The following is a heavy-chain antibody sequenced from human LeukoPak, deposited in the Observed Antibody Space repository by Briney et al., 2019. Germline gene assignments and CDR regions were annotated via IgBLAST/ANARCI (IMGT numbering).Heavy chain of an antibody. CDR2: IKSKTDGGTT. CDR1: GFTFSDYY. CDR3: TTRLRDYGDYGVGY. V-gene: IGHV3-15*01. J-gene: IGHJ4*02. D-gene: IGHD4-17*01. Sequence: GGSLRLSCAASGFTFSDYYMSWIRQAPGKGLEWVGRIKSKTDGGTTDYAAPVKGSFTISRDDSKNTLYLQMNSLKSEDTAVYFCTTRLRDYGDYGVGYWGQGTLVTVSS.